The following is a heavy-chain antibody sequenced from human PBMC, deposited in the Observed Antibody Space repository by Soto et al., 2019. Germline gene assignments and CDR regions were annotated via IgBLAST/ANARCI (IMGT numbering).Heavy chain of an antibody. J-gene: IGHJ4*02. CDR1: GVYISSHDW. Sequence: QVQLQESGPGLVKPSGTLSLTCAVAGVYISSHDWWTWVRQPPGKGLEWIGESHESGNTNYNSSLESRVTISLDKSKNQFSLKLTSVTVADTAVYYCATRDSGRFYWGQGTLVTVSS. D-gene: IGHD5-12*01. V-gene: IGHV4-4*02. CDR2: SHESGNT. CDR3: ATRDSGRFY.